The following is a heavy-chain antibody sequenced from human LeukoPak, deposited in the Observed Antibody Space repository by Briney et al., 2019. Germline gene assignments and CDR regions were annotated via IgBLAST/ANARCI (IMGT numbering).Heavy chain of an antibody. CDR1: GFTFDNYA. Sequence: GGSLRLSCAASGFTFDNYAMNWVRQAPGKGLEWVLGISGSGVNTYYADSVKGRFTISRDNSKNTLYLQLNSLRGEDTAIYYCARDTSFNYGTHAMDVWGQGTTVTVSS. CDR3: ARDTSFNYGTHAMDV. J-gene: IGHJ6*02. CDR2: ISGSGVNT. V-gene: IGHV3-23*01. D-gene: IGHD3-10*01.